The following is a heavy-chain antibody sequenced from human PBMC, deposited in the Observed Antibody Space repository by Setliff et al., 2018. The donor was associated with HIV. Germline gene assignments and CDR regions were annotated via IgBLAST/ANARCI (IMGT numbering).Heavy chain of an antibody. J-gene: IGHJ4*02. CDR3: ARRTYCSSTTCFDY. V-gene: IGHV3-23*01. Sequence: GGSLRLSCAASGFTFSNYAMSWVRQAPGKGLEWVSGCSGDSTYYADSVKGRFTISRDNSKNTLYLQMNSLRGEDTGVYYCARRTYCSSTTCFDYWGQGTLVTVSS. CDR2: CSGDST. CDR1: GFTFSNYA. D-gene: IGHD2-2*01.